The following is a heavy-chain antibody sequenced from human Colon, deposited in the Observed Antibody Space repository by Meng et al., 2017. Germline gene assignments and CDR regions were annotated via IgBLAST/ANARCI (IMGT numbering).Heavy chain of an antibody. CDR2: TSHSGST. V-gene: IGHV4-4*02. J-gene: IGHJ4*02. CDR3: ASSDYYRSDY. D-gene: IGHD3-22*01. CDR1: GGSISRSDW. Sequence: QGQPQGSGPGLVKPAETLSLTCAVSGGSISRSDWWSWVRQPPGKGLEWIGETSHSGSTNYSPSLKSRVTISLDKSKNQLSLKLNSVTAADTAVYYCASSDYYRSDYWGQGTLVTVSS.